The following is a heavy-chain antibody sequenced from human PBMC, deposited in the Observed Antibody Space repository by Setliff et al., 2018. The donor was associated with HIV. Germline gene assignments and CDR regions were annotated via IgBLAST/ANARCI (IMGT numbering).Heavy chain of an antibody. CDR1: GYTFTSYG. V-gene: IGHV1-18*01. J-gene: IGHJ3*02. D-gene: IGHD6-13*01. CDR2: ISAYNGNT. Sequence: ASVKVSCKASGYTFTSYGISWVRQAPGQGLEWMGWISAYNGNTNYAQKFQERVTITRDMSTSTAYMELSSLRAEDTAVYYCAKAALAPGRDLGVFDIWGQGTMVTVSS. CDR3: AKAALAPGRDLGVFDI.